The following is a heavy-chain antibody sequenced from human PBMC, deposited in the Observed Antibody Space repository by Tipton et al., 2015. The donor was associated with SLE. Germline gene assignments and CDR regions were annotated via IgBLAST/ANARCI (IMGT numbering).Heavy chain of an antibody. CDR1: GYTFTSYY. Sequence: QLVQSGAEVKKPGASVKVSCKASGYTFTSYYMHWVRQAPGQGLEWMGIINPSGGSTSYAQKFQGRVTMTRDTSTSTVYMERSSLRSEDTAVYYCARGAGPITSFGNYYYYYYMDVWGKGTTVTVSS. CDR2: INPSGGST. V-gene: IGHV1-46*01. J-gene: IGHJ6*03. D-gene: IGHD3-16*01. CDR3: ARGAGPITSFGNYYYYYYMDV.